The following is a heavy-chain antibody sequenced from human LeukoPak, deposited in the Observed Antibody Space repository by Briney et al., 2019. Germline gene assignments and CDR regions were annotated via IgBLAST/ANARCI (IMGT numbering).Heavy chain of an antibody. CDR2: ISAYNGNT. J-gene: IGHJ4*02. D-gene: IGHD3-22*01. CDR3: ATETYKDDSRGYYSN. Sequence: ASVKVSCKASGYTFTRYGISWVRQAPGQGLEWMGWISAYNGNTNYAQKFQGRVTMTEDTSTDTAYMELSSLRSEDTAVYYCATETYKDDSRGYYSNWGQGTLVTVSS. CDR1: GYTFTRYG. V-gene: IGHV1-18*01.